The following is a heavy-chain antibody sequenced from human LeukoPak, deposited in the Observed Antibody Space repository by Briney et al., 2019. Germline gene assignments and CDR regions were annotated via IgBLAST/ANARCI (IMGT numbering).Heavy chain of an antibody. V-gene: IGHV4-39*01. Sequence: SETLSLTCTVSGGFISSSSYYWGWIRQPPGKGLEWIGSIYYSGSTYYNPSLKSRVTISVDTSKNQFSLKLSSVTAADTAVYYCAGWVNDFWSGYYFDYWGQGTLVTVSS. D-gene: IGHD3-3*01. J-gene: IGHJ4*02. CDR1: GGFISSSSYY. CDR2: IYYSGST. CDR3: AGWVNDFWSGYYFDY.